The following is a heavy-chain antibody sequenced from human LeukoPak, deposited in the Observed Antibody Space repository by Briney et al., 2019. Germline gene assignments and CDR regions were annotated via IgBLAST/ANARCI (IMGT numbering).Heavy chain of an antibody. CDR1: GFTFSSYS. Sequence: SGGSLRLSCAASGFTFSSYSMNWVRQAPGKWLEWVSSISSSSSYIYYADSVKGRFTISRDNAKNSLYLQMNSLRAEDTAVYYCARADWDTAMIDYWGQGTLVTVSS. CDR2: ISSSSSYI. V-gene: IGHV3-21*01. J-gene: IGHJ4*02. D-gene: IGHD5-18*01. CDR3: ARADWDTAMIDY.